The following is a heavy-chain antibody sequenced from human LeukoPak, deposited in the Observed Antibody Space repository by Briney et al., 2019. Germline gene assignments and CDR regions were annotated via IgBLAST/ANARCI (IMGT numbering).Heavy chain of an antibody. V-gene: IGHV4-34*01. CDR2: INHSGRT. Sequence: SETLSLTCAVYGGSFSGHYWSWIRQPPGKGPEWIGEINHSGRTNYNPSLRSRVTISVDTSKNQFSLKLSSVTAADTAVYYCARGSAIAATGSRFGMDVWGQGTTVTVSS. D-gene: IGHD6-13*01. CDR3: ARGSAIAATGSRFGMDV. J-gene: IGHJ6*02. CDR1: GGSFSGHY.